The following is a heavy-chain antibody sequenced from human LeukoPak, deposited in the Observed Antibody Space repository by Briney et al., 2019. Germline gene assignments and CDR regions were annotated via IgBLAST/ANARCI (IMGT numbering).Heavy chain of an antibody. CDR2: INPNSGGT. D-gene: IGHD5-18*01. J-gene: IGHJ4*02. CDR1: GYTFTGYY. CDR3: ARAGDTANDY. Sequence: ASVKVSCKASGYTFTGYYMHWVRQAPGQGLEWMGWINPNSGGTNYAQKFQGRVTITADKSTSTAYMELSSLRSEDTAVYYCARAGDTANDYWGQGTLVTVSS. V-gene: IGHV1-2*02.